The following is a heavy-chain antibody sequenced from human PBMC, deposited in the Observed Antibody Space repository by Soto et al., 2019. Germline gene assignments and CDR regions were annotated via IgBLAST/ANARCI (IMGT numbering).Heavy chain of an antibody. Sequence: EPLSLTCAVYGGSFSGYYWSWIRQPPGKGLEWIGEINHSGSTNYNPSLKSRVTISVDTSKNQFSLKLSSVTAADTAVYYCASGGYYYYGMDVWGQGTTVTVSS. V-gene: IGHV4-34*01. CDR1: GGSFSGYY. CDR3: ASGGYYYYGMDV. CDR2: INHSGST. J-gene: IGHJ6*02.